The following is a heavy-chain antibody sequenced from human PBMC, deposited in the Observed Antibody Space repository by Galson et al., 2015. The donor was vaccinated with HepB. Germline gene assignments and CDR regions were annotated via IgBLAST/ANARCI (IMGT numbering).Heavy chain of an antibody. CDR3: TRAYNTCCVPGI. CDR2: ISARGAEV. J-gene: IGHJ4*02. D-gene: IGHD2-21*01. Sequence: SLRLSCATSGFGFTNYAFHWVRQTPDKGLESVALISARGAEVYNADSVMGRFTISKDYSTTTVHLKMNSLRPEESALYYCTRAYNTCCVPGIRGQGPLVTVSS. CDR1: GFGFTNYA. V-gene: IGHV3-30*03.